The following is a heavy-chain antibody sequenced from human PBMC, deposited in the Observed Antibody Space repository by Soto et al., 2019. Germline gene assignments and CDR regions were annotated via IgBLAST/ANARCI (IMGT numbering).Heavy chain of an antibody. CDR1: GYSFTRYC. CDR2: IDPSDSYT. CDR3: ASIAAAGTGYYYYGMDV. J-gene: IGHJ6*02. V-gene: IGHV5-10-1*01. Sequence: PVESLTTSCEGSGYSFTRYCIIWVLQMPGKGLEWMGRIDPSDSYTNYSPSFQGHVTISADKSISTAYLQWSSLKASDTAMYYCASIAAAGTGYYYYGMDVWGQGTTVTVSS. D-gene: IGHD6-13*01.